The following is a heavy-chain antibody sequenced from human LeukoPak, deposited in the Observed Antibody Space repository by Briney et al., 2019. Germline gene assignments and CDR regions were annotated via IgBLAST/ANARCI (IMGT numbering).Heavy chain of an antibody. D-gene: IGHD4-17*01. CDR1: GYSLTDLS. CDR3: AKPHGDSGLLYY. Sequence: ASVKVSCKVSGYSLTDLSLHWVRQTPGKGLEWMGGFGPGDGEPIYAQKFQGRLSITEETSKDTGYMELRTLRSEDTALYTCAKPHGDSGLLYYWGQGTLVTVSS. CDR2: FGPGDGEP. J-gene: IGHJ4*02. V-gene: IGHV1-24*01.